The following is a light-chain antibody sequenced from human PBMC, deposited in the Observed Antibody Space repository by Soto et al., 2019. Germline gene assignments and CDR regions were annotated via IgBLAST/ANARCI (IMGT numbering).Light chain of an antibody. J-gene: IGKJ1*01. Sequence: DIVMTQSPDSLAVSLGERATINCKSSQSVLYNSNNKNFLAWYQQKPGQPPKLLLYWASTRESGVPDRFSGSGSGTDFTLTISRLQAEDVAVYYCQQYYSAPWAFVQGTKVEIK. CDR2: WAS. CDR3: QQYYSAPWA. CDR1: QSVLYNSNNKNF. V-gene: IGKV4-1*01.